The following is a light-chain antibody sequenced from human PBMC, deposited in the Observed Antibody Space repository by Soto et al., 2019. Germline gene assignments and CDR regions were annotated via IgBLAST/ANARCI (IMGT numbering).Light chain of an antibody. CDR1: QSISSW. CDR3: QQYNSYST. J-gene: IGKJ1*01. Sequence: DIQMTQSPSTLSASVGDRVTITCRASQSISSWLAWYQQKPGKAPKLLIYKASSLESGVPSRFSGSGSGTKFTLTSSSLQADDFATYYCQQYNSYSTVGQGTKVEIK. V-gene: IGKV1-5*03. CDR2: KAS.